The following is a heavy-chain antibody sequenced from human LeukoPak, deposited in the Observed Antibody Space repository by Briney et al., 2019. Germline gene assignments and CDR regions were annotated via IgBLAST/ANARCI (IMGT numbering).Heavy chain of an antibody. Sequence: SETLSLTCAVSGGPISSGGYSWSWIRQPPGKGLEWIGYIYHSGSTYYNPSLKSRVTISVDRSKNQFSLKLSSVTAADTAVYYCETYYYDSSGYGASGAFDIWGQGTMVTVSS. J-gene: IGHJ3*02. V-gene: IGHV4-30-2*01. CDR1: GGPISSGGYS. D-gene: IGHD3-22*01. CDR2: IYHSGST. CDR3: ETYYYDSSGYGASGAFDI.